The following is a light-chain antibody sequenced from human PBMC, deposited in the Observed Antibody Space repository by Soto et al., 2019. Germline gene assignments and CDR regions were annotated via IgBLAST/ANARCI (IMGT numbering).Light chain of an antibody. J-gene: IGKJ1*01. CDR3: QQRINWPWT. CDR2: DAS. CDR1: QSVGRY. V-gene: IGKV3-11*01. Sequence: EIVLTHSPSILSLSPGGRANLSCRASQSVGRYLDWYQKKPGQAPRLLIYDASNRATGIPARFSGSGYGTDLTLTISSLEHEDFAVYYCQQRINWPWTVGQGTKVDIK.